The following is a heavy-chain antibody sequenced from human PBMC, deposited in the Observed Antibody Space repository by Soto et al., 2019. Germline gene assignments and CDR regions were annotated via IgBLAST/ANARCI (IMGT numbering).Heavy chain of an antibody. V-gene: IGHV4-34*01. Sequence: ASETLSLTCAVYGGSFSGYYWSWIRQPPGKGLEWIREINHSGSTNYNPSLKSRVTISVDTSKNQFSLKLSSVNAADTAVYYCARDKVLLWFGGFSGMDVWGQGTTVTVSS. CDR3: ARDKVLLWFGGFSGMDV. J-gene: IGHJ6*02. CDR2: INHSGST. CDR1: GGSFSGYY. D-gene: IGHD3-10*01.